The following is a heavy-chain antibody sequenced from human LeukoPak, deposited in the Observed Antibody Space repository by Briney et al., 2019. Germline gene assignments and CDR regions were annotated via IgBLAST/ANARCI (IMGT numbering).Heavy chain of an antibody. V-gene: IGHV1-2*02. CDR1: GYTFTGYY. D-gene: IGHD3-22*01. CDR2: INPNSGGT. J-gene: IGHJ4*02. CDR3: GREKIYYDSRVYLYYFDT. Sequence: ASVKVSCKASGYTFTGYYMHWVRQAPGQGLEWVGWINPNSGGTNYAQKFQGRVTMTRDTSISTAYMELSSLRSDDTAVYYCGREKIYYDSRVYLYYFDTGAREP.